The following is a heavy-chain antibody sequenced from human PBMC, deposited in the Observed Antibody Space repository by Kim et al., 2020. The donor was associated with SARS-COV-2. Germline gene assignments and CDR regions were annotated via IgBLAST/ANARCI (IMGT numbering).Heavy chain of an antibody. CDR1: GFTFSSYA. V-gene: IGHV3-23*01. J-gene: IGHJ4*02. CDR2: ISGSGGST. CDR3: AKVGVYDSSGYYHLNFDY. Sequence: GGSLRLSCAASGFTFSSYAMSWVRQAPGKGLEWVSAISGSGGSTYYADSVKGRFTISRDNSKNTLYLQMNSLRAEDTAVYYCAKVGVYDSSGYYHLNFDYWGQGTLVTVSS. D-gene: IGHD3-22*01.